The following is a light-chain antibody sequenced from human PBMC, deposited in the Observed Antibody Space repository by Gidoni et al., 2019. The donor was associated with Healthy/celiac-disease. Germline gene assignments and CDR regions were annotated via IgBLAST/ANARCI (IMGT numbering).Light chain of an antibody. V-gene: IGKV3-11*01. CDR2: DAS. Sequence: ESVLTQSPATLSLYPGERATLSCRASQSVSSYLAWYQQKPGQAPRLLIYDASNRATGIPARFSGSASGTDFTLTISSLEPEDFAVYYCQQRSNWPPSITFGQGTRLEIK. CDR1: QSVSSY. CDR3: QQRSNWPPSIT. J-gene: IGKJ5*01.